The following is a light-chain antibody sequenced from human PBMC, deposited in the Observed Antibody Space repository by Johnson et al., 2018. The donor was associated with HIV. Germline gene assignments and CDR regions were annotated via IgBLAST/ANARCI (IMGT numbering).Light chain of an antibody. V-gene: IGLV1-51*01. J-gene: IGLJ1*01. CDR2: DNN. Sequence: QPVLTQPPSVSAAPGQKVTISCSVSSSNIGNNYVSWYQQLPGTAPKLLIYDNNKRPSGIPGRFSGSKSGPSATLGITGLQTGDEADYYCGTWDSSLSAYVFGTGTKVTVL. CDR1: SSNIGNNY. CDR3: GTWDSSLSAYV.